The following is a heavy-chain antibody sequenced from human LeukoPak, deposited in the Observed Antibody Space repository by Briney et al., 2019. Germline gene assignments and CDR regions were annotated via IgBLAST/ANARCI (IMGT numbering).Heavy chain of an antibody. Sequence: GGSLRLSCAASRFTFSSYAMHWVRQAPGKGLEWVSAISGSGGSTYYADSVKGRFTISRDNAKNSLYLQMNSLRAEDTAVYYCARFKQQPESAFDIWGQGTMVTVSS. CDR1: RFTFSSYA. CDR3: ARFKQQPESAFDI. D-gene: IGHD6-13*01. V-gene: IGHV3-21*01. J-gene: IGHJ3*02. CDR2: ISGSGGST.